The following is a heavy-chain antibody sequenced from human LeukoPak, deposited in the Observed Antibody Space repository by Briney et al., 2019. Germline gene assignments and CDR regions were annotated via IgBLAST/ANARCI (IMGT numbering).Heavy chain of an antibody. Sequence: SETLSLTCTVSGGSISSNNYYWGWIRQPPGKGLELIGSIYYSGSTYYNPSLKSRVTISVDTSKNQFSLKLSSVTAADTAVYYCASLVGYYFISSVDYWGQGTLVTVSS. V-gene: IGHV4-39*07. CDR1: GGSISSNNYY. CDR3: ASLVGYYFISSVDY. J-gene: IGHJ4*02. D-gene: IGHD3-22*01. CDR2: IYYSGST.